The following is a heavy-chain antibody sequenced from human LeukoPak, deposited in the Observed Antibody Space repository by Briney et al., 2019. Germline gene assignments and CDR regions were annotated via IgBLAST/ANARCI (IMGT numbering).Heavy chain of an antibody. CDR3: ARDYTSGWLH. CDR1: GYSISSGYY. Sequence: SETLSLTCTVSGYSISSGYYWGWIRQPPGKGLEWIGSIYHSGSTYYNPSLKSRVTISVDTSKNRFSLKLYSVTAADTAVYFCARDYTSGWLHWGQGALVTVSS. CDR2: IYHSGST. D-gene: IGHD6-19*01. J-gene: IGHJ4*02. V-gene: IGHV4-38-2*02.